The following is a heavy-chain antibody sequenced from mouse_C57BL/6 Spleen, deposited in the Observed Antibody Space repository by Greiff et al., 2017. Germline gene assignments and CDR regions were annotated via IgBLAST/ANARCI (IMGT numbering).Heavy chain of an antibody. CDR3: ARDQEGYWYFDV. CDR1: GFTFSDYY. CDR2: INYDGSST. J-gene: IGHJ1*03. Sequence: EVQLVESEGGLVQPGSSMKLSCTASGFTFSDYYMAWVRQVPEKGLEWVANINYDGSSTYYLDSLKSRFIISRDNAKNILYLQMSSLKSEDTATYYCARDQEGYWYFDVWGTGTTVTVSS. V-gene: IGHV5-16*01.